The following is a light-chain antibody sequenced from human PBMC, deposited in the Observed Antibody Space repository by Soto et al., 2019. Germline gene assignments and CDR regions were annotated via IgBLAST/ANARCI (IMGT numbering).Light chain of an antibody. CDR1: SRNVGSYNL. CDR3: CSSGGSRTCD. Sequence: QSALTQPASVSGSPGQSITISCTGTSRNVGSYNLVSWYQQHPGKAPKLMIFEVNKRPSGVSNRFSGSKSGNTASLTISGLKVEDEADYYCCSSGGSRTCDFGTGTKLNVL. J-gene: IGLJ1*01. CDR2: EVN. V-gene: IGLV2-23*02.